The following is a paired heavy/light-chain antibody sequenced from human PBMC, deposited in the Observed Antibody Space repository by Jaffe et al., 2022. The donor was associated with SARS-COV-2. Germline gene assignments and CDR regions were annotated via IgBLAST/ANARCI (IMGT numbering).Heavy chain of an antibody. CDR1: GFTLSSSW. J-gene: IGHJ5*02. CDR3: ARGWSSSSYVLDL. CDR2: IKHDGSER. D-gene: IGHD2-2*01. V-gene: IGHV3-7*01. Sequence: EVQLVESGGGLVQPGGSLRLSCVASGFTLSSSWMTWVRQAPGKGLEWVANIKHDGSERNFVDSVKGRFTISRDNAKNSLYLQMTSLRAEDTAVYYCARGWSSSSYVLDLWGQGSLVTVSS.
Light chain of an antibody. CDR2: QDT. J-gene: IGLJ2*01. CDR3: QAYEGSTVV. Sequence: SYELTQPPSVSVSPGQTATITCSGDKLVYKYVSWYQQKPGQSPLLVMYQDTKRPSGIPERISGSKYGNTATLTISGTQAMDEGDYYCQAYEGSTVVFGGGTKVTVL. V-gene: IGLV3-1*01. CDR1: KLVYKY.